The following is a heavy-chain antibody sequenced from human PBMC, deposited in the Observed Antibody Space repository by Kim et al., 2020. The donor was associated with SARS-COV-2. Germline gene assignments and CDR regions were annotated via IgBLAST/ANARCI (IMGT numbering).Heavy chain of an antibody. CDR2: ISSSSSYT. D-gene: IGHD6-19*01. J-gene: IGHJ5*02. Sequence: GGSLRLSCAASGFTFSDYYMSWIRQAPGKGLEWVSYISSSSSYTNYADSVKGRFTISRDNAKNSLYLQMNSLRAEDTAVYYCARVKVKVSSGWYRYNWFDPWGQGTLVTVSS. V-gene: IGHV3-11*06. CDR3: ARVKVKVSSGWYRYNWFDP. CDR1: GFTFSDYY.